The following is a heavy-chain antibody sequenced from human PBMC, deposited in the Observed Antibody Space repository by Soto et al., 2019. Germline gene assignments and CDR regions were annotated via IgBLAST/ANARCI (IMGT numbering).Heavy chain of an antibody. Sequence: GSLRLSCAASGFTSSSYGMHWVRQSPGTGLEWLAVIWCDGSNKYYADSVKGRFTISRNNSKNTLYLQMNSLRAEDTAVYYCARDQLGYYDSSGLPGGPWGQGTLVTVSS. CDR1: GFTSSSYG. CDR2: IWCDGSNK. D-gene: IGHD3-22*01. V-gene: IGHV3-33*01. CDR3: ARDQLGYYDSSGLPGGP. J-gene: IGHJ5*02.